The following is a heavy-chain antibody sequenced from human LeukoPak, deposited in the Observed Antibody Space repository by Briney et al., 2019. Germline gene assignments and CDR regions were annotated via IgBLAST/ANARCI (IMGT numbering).Heavy chain of an antibody. V-gene: IGHV4-59*01. CDR1: GGSISSYY. Sequence: SGTLSLTCTVSGGSISSYYWSWIRQPPGKGLEWIGYIYYSGSTNYNPSLKSRVTISVDTSTNNFSLKLSSVTAADTAVYDCARDPGYCSGGSGYSSWFDPWGQGTLVTVSS. CDR3: ARDPGYCSGGSGYSSWFDP. J-gene: IGHJ5*02. CDR2: IYYSGST. D-gene: IGHD2-15*01.